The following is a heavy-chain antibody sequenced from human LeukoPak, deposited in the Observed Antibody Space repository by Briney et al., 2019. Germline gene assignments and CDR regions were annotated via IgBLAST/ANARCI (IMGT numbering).Heavy chain of an antibody. D-gene: IGHD3-3*01. Sequence: GRSLRLSCAASGFTFSSYGMHWVRQAPGKGLEWVSAISGSGGSTYYADSVKGRFTISRDNSKNTLYLQMNSLRAEDTAVYYCAKFWSGYLYYFDYWGQGTLVTVSS. CDR2: ISGSGGST. CDR3: AKFWSGYLYYFDY. CDR1: GFTFSSYG. J-gene: IGHJ4*02. V-gene: IGHV3-23*01.